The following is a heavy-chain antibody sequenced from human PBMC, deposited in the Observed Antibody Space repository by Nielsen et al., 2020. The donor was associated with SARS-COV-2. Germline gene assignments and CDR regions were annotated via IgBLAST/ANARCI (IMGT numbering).Heavy chain of an antibody. CDR3: ARDPVLRYFDWPSYYFDY. CDR2: INWNGGST. Sequence: WIRQPPGKGLEWVSGINWNGGSTGYADSVKGRFTISRDNAKNSLYLQMNSLRDEDTAVYYCARDPVLRYFDWPSYYFDYWGQGTLVTVSS. V-gene: IGHV3-20*03. J-gene: IGHJ4*02. D-gene: IGHD3-9*01.